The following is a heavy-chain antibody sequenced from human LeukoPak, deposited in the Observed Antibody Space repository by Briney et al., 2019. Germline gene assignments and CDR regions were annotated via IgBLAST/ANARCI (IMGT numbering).Heavy chain of an antibody. CDR1: GFTFSSYD. CDR3: ARARIVWGSYGSYWYFDL. J-gene: IGHJ2*01. V-gene: IGHV3-13*04. D-gene: IGHD3-16*01. Sequence: GGSLRLSCAASGFTFSSYDMHWVRQATGKGLEWDSAIGTAGDTYYPGSVKGRFTISRENAKNSLYLQMNSLRAGDTAVYYCARARIVWGSYGSYWYFDLWGRGTLVTVSS. CDR2: IGTAGDT.